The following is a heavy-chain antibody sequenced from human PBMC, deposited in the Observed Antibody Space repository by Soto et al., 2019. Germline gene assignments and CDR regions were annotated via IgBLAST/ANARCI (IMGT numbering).Heavy chain of an antibody. J-gene: IGHJ5*02. CDR2: ISYDGSNK. CDR1: GFTFSSYG. Sequence: LRLSCAASGFTFSSYGMHWVRQAPGKGLEWVAVISYDGSNKYYADSVKGRFTISRDNSKNTLYLQMNSLRAEDTAVYYCAKDLAVTPKVPQYNWFDPWGQGTLVTVSS. D-gene: IGHD1-1*01. CDR3: AKDLAVTPKVPQYNWFDP. V-gene: IGHV3-30*18.